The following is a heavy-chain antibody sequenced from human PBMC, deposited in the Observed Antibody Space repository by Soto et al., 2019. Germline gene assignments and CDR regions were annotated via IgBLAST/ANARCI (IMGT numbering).Heavy chain of an antibody. Sequence: GESLKISCKGSGYSFTSYWISWVHQMPEKGLEWMGRIDPSDSYTNYSPSFQGHVTISADKSISTAYLQWSSLKASDTAMYYCATHLYCSAGSSYSAHYYYYGMDVWGQGTTVTVSS. CDR2: IDPSDSYT. J-gene: IGHJ6*02. CDR1: GYSFTSYW. V-gene: IGHV5-10-1*01. CDR3: ATHLYCSAGSSYSAHYYYYGMDV. D-gene: IGHD2-15*01.